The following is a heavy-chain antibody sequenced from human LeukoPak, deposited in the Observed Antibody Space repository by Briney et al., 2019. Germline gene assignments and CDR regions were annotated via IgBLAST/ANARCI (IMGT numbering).Heavy chain of an antibody. CDR1: GYSFTSYW. CDR2: IFLGDSDT. J-gene: IGHJ5*02. Sequence: NRGESLKISCKGFGYSFTSYWIGWVRQMPGKGLEWMGMIFLGDSDTRYSPSFQGQVTISADKSISTAYLQWSSLKASDTAIYYCARRGYYGSGSYYNNWFDPWGQGTLVTVSS. CDR3: ARRGYYGSGSYYNNWFDP. D-gene: IGHD3-10*01. V-gene: IGHV5-51*01.